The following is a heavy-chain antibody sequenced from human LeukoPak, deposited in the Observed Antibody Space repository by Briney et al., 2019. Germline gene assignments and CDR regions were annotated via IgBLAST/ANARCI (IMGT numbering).Heavy chain of an antibody. CDR3: ARRAGEYSHPYDY. CDR1: GFTVSSNY. V-gene: IGHV3-53*01. Sequence: GGSLILSCAASGFTVSSNYMSWVRQAPGKGLEWVSVIYSGGSTYYAYSVKGRFAISRGNSKNTLYLQMNSLRADDTAVYYCARRAGEYSHPYDYWGQGTLVTVSS. J-gene: IGHJ4*02. CDR2: IYSGGST. D-gene: IGHD4-17*01.